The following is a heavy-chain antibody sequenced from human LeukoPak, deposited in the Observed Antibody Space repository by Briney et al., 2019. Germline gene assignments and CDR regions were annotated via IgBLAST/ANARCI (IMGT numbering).Heavy chain of an antibody. CDR1: GFTFSSYA. Sequence: GGSLRLSCAASGFTFSSYAMHWVRQAPGKGLEWVAVISYDGSNKYYADSVKGRFTISRDNSKNTLYLQMNSLRAEDTAVYYCARAPHYGDYGVFFDYWGQGTLVTVSS. J-gene: IGHJ4*02. CDR3: ARAPHYGDYGVFFDY. V-gene: IGHV3-30-3*01. CDR2: ISYDGSNK. D-gene: IGHD4-17*01.